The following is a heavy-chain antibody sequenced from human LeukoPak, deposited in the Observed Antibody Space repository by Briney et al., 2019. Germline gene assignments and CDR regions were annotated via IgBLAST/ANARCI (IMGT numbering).Heavy chain of an antibody. D-gene: IGHD3-22*01. CDR2: ISSNRGST. CDR1: GFTFSFYP. V-gene: IGHV3-64*01. CDR3: AREDDSSLLDY. Sequence: GGSLRLSCAASGFTFSFYPMHWVRQAPGKGLEYVSGISSNRGSTYYANSVKGRFTISRDNSKNTLYLQMGSLRAEDMAVYYCAREDDSSLLDYWGQGTLVTVSS. J-gene: IGHJ4*02.